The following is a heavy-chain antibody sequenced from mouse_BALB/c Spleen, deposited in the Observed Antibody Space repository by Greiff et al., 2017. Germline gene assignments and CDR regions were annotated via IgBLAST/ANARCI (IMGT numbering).Heavy chain of an antibody. CDR1: GFTFSSYT. D-gene: IGHD1-1*01. Sequence: EVMLVESGGGLVQPGGSLKLSCAASGFTFSSYTMSWVRQTPEKRLEWVAYISNGGGSTYYPDTVKGRFTISRDNAKNTLYLQMSSLKSEDTAMYYCARRGVTTVVDHWYFDVWGAGTTVTVSS. CDR2: ISNGGGST. CDR3: ARRGVTTVVDHWYFDV. V-gene: IGHV5-12-2*01. J-gene: IGHJ1*01.